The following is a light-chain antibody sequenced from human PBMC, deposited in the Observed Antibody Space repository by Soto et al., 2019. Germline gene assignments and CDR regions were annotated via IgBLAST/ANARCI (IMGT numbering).Light chain of an antibody. Sequence: QYALTQPASVSGSLGQSITTYCTGTSSDVGGYNYVSWYQQHPGKDPKVVIFEVTKRPSGVSSRFSGSKSGNTASLTVSGLQAEDEGDYYCSSYTSSRTVLFGGGTKLTVL. CDR2: EVT. CDR3: SSYTSSRTVL. V-gene: IGLV2-14*01. J-gene: IGLJ2*01. CDR1: SSDVGGYNY.